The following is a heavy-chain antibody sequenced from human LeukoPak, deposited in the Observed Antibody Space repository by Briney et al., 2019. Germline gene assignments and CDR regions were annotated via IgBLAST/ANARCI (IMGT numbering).Heavy chain of an antibody. CDR2: INPNSGGT. CDR3: ARNYYDFWSGRPPFDP. CDR1: GYTFTGYY. Sequence: ASVKVSCKASGYTFTGYYMHWVRQPPGQGLEWMGWINPNSGGTNYAQKFQDRVTMTRDTSISTAYMELSRLGSDDTAVYYCARNYYDFWSGRPPFDPWGQGTLVTVSS. V-gene: IGHV1-2*02. D-gene: IGHD3-3*01. J-gene: IGHJ5*02.